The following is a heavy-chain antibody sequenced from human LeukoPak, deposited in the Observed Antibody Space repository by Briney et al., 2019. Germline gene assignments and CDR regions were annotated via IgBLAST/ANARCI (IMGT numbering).Heavy chain of an antibody. Sequence: SETLSLTCTVSGGSISSYYWSWIRQPPGKGLEWIGYIYYSGSTNYNPSLKSRVTISVDTSKNQFSLKLSSVTAADTAVYYCAREGDAGVCYFDYWGQGTLVTVSS. D-gene: IGHD3-16*01. V-gene: IGHV4-59*12. CDR1: GGSISSYY. CDR2: IYYSGST. CDR3: AREGDAGVCYFDY. J-gene: IGHJ4*02.